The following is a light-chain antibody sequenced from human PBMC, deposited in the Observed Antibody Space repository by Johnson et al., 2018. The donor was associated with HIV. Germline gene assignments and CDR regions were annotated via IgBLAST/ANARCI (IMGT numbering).Light chain of an antibody. Sequence: QAVLTQPPSVSAAPGQKVTISCSGSSSNIGNNYVSWYQQLPGTAPKLLIYENNKRPSGIPDRFSGSKSGPSATLGITGLQTGDEADYYCGTWDSSLSAGYVFGNGTKVTVL. V-gene: IGLV1-51*02. CDR2: ENN. CDR3: GTWDSSLSAGYV. CDR1: SSNIGNNY. J-gene: IGLJ1*01.